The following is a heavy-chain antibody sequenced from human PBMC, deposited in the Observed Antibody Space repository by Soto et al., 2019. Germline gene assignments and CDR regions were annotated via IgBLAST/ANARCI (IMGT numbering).Heavy chain of an antibody. CDR3: ARGIFLATAAAYFDY. Sequence: QVQLLESGPGLVKPSQTLSLTCSVSGGSINRAGYYWTWLRQLPGKGLEWLGYIYYSGTTYSNPSLKRRIPISMGTSENQFSLKVSSVTAADTAVYYCARGIFLATAAAYFDYWGQGTLVTVSS. J-gene: IGHJ4*02. D-gene: IGHD6-13*01. CDR2: IYYSGTT. V-gene: IGHV4-31*03. CDR1: GGSINRAGYY.